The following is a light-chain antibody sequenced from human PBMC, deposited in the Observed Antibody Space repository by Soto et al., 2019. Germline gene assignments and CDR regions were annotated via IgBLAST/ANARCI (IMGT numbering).Light chain of an antibody. V-gene: IGKV3-15*01. Sequence: EIVMTQSPATLSVSPGEGATLSCRASQSVGSNLAWYQQKPGQVPRLLIYATSTSATGIPARFNGGGSGTEFTLTISSLQSEDFAVYYCQQYNNWLAITFGQGTRLEIK. J-gene: IGKJ5*01. CDR1: QSVGSN. CDR2: ATS. CDR3: QQYNNWLAIT.